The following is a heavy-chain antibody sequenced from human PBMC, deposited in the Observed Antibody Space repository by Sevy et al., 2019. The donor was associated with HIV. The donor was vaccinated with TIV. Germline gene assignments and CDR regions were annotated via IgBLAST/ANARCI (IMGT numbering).Heavy chain of an antibody. Sequence: ASVKVSCKASGYTFTSYDINWVRQATGQGLEWMGWMNPNSGNTGSAQKFQGRVTMTRNTSLSTAYMELRSLRSEDTALYYCARGSKRVGYYFDYWGQGTLVTVSS. CDR2: MNPNSGNT. V-gene: IGHV1-8*01. D-gene: IGHD2-15*01. J-gene: IGHJ4*02. CDR1: GYTFTSYD. CDR3: ARGSKRVGYYFDY.